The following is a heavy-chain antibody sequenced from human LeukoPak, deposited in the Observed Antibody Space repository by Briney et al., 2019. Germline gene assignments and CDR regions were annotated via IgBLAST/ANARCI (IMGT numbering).Heavy chain of an antibody. V-gene: IGHV4-4*02. CDR3: ARDKRITGTTVGMDV. D-gene: IGHD1/OR15-1a*01. Sequence: SETLSLTCAVSGGSLSSTNWWNWVRQPPGKGLEWIGQIYHSGSTNYNPSLKSRVTMSVDKSKNQFSLKLSSVTAADTAIYYCARDKRITGTTVGMDVWGQGTTVTVSS. J-gene: IGHJ6*02. CDR1: GGSLSSTNW. CDR2: IYHSGST.